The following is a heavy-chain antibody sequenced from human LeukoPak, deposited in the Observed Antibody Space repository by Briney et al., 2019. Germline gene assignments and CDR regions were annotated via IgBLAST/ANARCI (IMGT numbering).Heavy chain of an antibody. D-gene: IGHD3-10*01. J-gene: IGHJ4*02. CDR1: GFTFSSYA. CDR3: AADLINTLDY. Sequence: AGRSLRLSCAASGFTFSSYAMHWVRQAPGKGLEWVAVISYDGSNKYYADSVKGRFTISRDNSKNTLYLQMNSLRAEDTAVYYCAADLINTLDYWGQGTLVTVSS. CDR2: ISYDGSNK. V-gene: IGHV3-30-3*01.